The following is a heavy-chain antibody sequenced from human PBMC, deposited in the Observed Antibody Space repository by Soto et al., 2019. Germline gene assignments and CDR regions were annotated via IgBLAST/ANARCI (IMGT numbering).Heavy chain of an antibody. CDR1: GGSISSYY. D-gene: IGHD3-9*01. V-gene: IGHV4-59*08. CDR3: AVPLRYFGWLGWFDP. CDR2: IYYSGST. Sequence: SETLSLTCTVSGGSISSYYWSWIRQPPGKGLEWIGYIYYSGSTNYNPSLKSRVTISVDTSKNQFSLKLSSVTAADTAVYYCAVPLRYFGWLGWFDPWGQGTLVTVSS. J-gene: IGHJ5*02.